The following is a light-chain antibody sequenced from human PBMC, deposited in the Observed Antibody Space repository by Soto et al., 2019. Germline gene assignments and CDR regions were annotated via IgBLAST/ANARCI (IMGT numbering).Light chain of an antibody. CDR2: NNN. J-gene: IGLJ1*01. V-gene: IGLV1-44*01. CDR3: AAWDDSLNVFFL. Sequence: QSVLTQPPSASGTPGQRVTISCSGSSSNIGTNTVNWYLQPPGTAPKLLIYNNNQRPSGVPERFSGSKSGTSASLVISGLQSEDEANYYCAAWDDSLNVFFLFGSGTKVTVL. CDR1: SSNIGTNT.